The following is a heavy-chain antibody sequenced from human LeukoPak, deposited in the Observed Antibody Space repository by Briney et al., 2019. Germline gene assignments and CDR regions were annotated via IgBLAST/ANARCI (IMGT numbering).Heavy chain of an antibody. D-gene: IGHD4-17*01. V-gene: IGHV3-30-3*01. CDR3: ARDAYGDFYFDS. Sequence: QPGGSLRLSCAASGFTFSSYTLHWVRQAPGMGLEWMAVISYDGNNKYYAESVKGRFTISRDNSKNTLYLQMNSLRAEDTAVYYCARDAYGDFYFDSWGQGTPVTVSS. J-gene: IGHJ4*02. CDR1: GFTFSSYT. CDR2: ISYDGNNK.